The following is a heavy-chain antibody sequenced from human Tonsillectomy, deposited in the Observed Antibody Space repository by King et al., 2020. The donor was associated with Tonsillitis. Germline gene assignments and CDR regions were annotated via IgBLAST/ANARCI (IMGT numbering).Heavy chain of an antibody. CDR2: IGTAGDT. Sequence: VKLVESGGGLVQPGGSLRLSCAASGFTFSNHDMHWVRQRPGKGLEWVSAIGTAGDTYYPASVKGRFTISRENDKNSLYLQMNSLRAEDTAVYYCARGDTVSTSPDFWGQGILVAVSS. CDR1: GFTFSNHD. D-gene: IGHD5/OR15-5a*01. CDR3: ARGDTVSTSPDF. J-gene: IGHJ4*02. V-gene: IGHV3-13*01.